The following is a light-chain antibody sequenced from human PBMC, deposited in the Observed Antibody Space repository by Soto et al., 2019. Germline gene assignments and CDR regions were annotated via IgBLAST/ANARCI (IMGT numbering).Light chain of an antibody. Sequence: LTQPASVSGSPGQSIAISCTGTSSDVGGYNYVSWHQQHPGKAPKVLISVVSNRPSGVSNRFSGSKSGNTASLTISGLQAEDEADYYCSSYRSGGTFVFGSGTKVTVL. CDR3: SSYRSGGTFV. V-gene: IGLV2-14*01. CDR2: VVS. J-gene: IGLJ1*01. CDR1: SSDVGGYNY.